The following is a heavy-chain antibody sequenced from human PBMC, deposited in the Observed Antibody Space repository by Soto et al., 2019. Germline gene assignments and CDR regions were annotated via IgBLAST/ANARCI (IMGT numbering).Heavy chain of an antibody. J-gene: IGHJ6*03. CDR2: TYYRSKWYN. Sequence: SQTLSLTCAISGDSVSSNSAAWNWIRQSPSRGLEWLGRTYYRSKWYNDYAVSVKSRITINPDTSKNQFSLQLNSVTPEDTAVFYCARGAAYYVTGYYYYYMDVWGKGTTVTVSS. V-gene: IGHV6-1*01. CDR1: GDSVSSNSAA. D-gene: IGHD3-10*02. CDR3: ARGAAYYVTGYYYYYMDV.